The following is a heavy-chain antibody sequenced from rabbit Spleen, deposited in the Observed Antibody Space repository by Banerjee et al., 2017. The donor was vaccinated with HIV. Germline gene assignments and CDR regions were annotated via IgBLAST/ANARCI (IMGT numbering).Heavy chain of an antibody. CDR1: GFAFSSNW. D-gene: IGHD3-1*01. CDR3: ARDWVATPGF. Sequence: QEQLEESGGDLVKPEGSLTLTCTVSGFAFSSNWICWVRQAPGKGLEWIACIDTSDGDTDYANWPKGRFTISKASSTTVTLQMTSLTVADTATYFCARDWVATPGFWGPGTLVTVS. V-gene: IGHV1S45*01. CDR2: IDTSDGDT. J-gene: IGHJ3*01.